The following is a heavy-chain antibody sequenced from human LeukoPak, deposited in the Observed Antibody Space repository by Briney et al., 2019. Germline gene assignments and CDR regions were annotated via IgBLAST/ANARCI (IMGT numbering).Heavy chain of an antibody. CDR2: ISAYNGHT. D-gene: IGHD3-22*01. CDR1: GYTFNSYG. J-gene: IGHJ4*02. V-gene: IGHV1-18*01. Sequence: ASVKVSCKASGYTFNSYGISWVRQAPGQGLEWMGWISAYNGHTNYAQKFQGRVTITADESTSTAYMELSSLRSEDTAVYYCARTDYYDSSGYYTFFDYWGQGTLVTVSS. CDR3: ARTDYYDSSGYYTFFDY.